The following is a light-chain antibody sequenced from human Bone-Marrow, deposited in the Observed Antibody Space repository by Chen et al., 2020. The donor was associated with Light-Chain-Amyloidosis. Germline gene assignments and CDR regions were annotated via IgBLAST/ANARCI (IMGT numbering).Light chain of an antibody. Sequence: DIQMTQSPSTLPASVGDRVTITCRASQNINVWLAWYQQKPGKAPKLLIYMASSLQTGVPSRFSGSGSGTEFTLTISSLQPDDFATYYCQQYNDCWTFGQGTTVEIK. V-gene: IGKV1-5*03. CDR1: QNINVW. CDR3: QQYNDCWT. CDR2: MAS. J-gene: IGKJ1*01.